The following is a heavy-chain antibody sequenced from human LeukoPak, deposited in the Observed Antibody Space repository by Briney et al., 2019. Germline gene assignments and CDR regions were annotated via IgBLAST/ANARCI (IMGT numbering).Heavy chain of an antibody. CDR3: ARSPGVVVPAAEGYYGMDV. Sequence: ASVKVSCKASGGTFSSYAISWVRQAPGQGLEWMGSIIPILGIANYAQKFQGRVTITADKSTSTAYMELSSLRSEDTAVYYCARSPGVVVPAAEGYYGMDVWGQGTTVTVSS. CDR2: IIPILGIA. V-gene: IGHV1-69*04. CDR1: GGTFSSYA. D-gene: IGHD2-2*01. J-gene: IGHJ6*02.